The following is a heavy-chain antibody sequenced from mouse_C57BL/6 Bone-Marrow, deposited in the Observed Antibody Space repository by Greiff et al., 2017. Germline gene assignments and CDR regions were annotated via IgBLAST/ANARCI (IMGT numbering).Heavy chain of an antibody. CDR1: GYTFTSYW. CDR3: ARGNIWPYDATSPYDAMDY. Sequence: QVQLQQPGAELVKPGASVKLSCKASGYTFTSYWMHWVKQRPGRGLEWIGRIDPNSGGTKYNEKFKSKATLTVDKPSSTAYMQLSSLTSEDSAVYYCARGNIWPYDATSPYDAMDYWGQGTSVTVSS. D-gene: IGHD2-12*01. CDR2: IDPNSGGT. J-gene: IGHJ4*01. V-gene: IGHV1-72*01.